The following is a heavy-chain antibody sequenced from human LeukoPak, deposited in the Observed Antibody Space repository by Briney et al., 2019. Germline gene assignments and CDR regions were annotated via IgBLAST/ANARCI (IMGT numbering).Heavy chain of an antibody. CDR1: GFTFSNYW. CDR2: IKQDGSEK. V-gene: IGHV3-7*01. J-gene: IGHJ6*02. CDR3: ARDAWAVAGTKYYYGMDV. Sequence: GGSLRLSCAASGFTFSNYWMSWVRQAPGKGLEWVANIKQDGSEKYYVDSVKGRVTISRDNAKNSLYLQMNSLRAEDTAVYYCARDAWAVAGTKYYYGMDVWGQGTTVTVSS. D-gene: IGHD6-19*01.